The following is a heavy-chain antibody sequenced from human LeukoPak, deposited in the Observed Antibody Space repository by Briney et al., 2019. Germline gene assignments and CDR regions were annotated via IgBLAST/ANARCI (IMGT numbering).Heavy chain of an antibody. CDR3: AKVIYSSSSKEAY. Sequence: QPGGSLRLSCAASGFTFGSYAMTWVRQAPGKGLEWVSAIGGSGTSSYYADSVKGRFTISRDNSKNTLYLQMNSLRAEDTAIYYCAKVIYSSSSKEAYWGQGTLVTVSS. CDR1: GFTFGSYA. D-gene: IGHD6-6*01. CDR2: IGGSGTSS. V-gene: IGHV3-23*01. J-gene: IGHJ4*02.